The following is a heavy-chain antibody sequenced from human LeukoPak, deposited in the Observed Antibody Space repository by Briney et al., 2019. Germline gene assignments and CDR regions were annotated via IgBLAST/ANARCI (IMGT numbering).Heavy chain of an antibody. V-gene: IGHV3-21*01. CDR1: GFTFSSYS. D-gene: IGHD3-16*02. Sequence: GGSLRLSCAASGFTFSSYSMNWVRQAPGKGLEWVSSISGSSSYIYYADSVKGRFTISRDNAKNSLYLQMNSLRAEDTAVYYCAREESYYDYVWGSYRPYYFDYWGQGTLVTVSS. CDR3: AREESYYDYVWGSYRPYYFDY. CDR2: ISGSSSYI. J-gene: IGHJ4*02.